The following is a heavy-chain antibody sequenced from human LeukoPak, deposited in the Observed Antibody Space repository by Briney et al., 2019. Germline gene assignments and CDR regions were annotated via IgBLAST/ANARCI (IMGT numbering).Heavy chain of an antibody. J-gene: IGHJ6*03. CDR3: AREGGYCSGGSCYYYYYMDV. CDR2: IKQDGNEK. V-gene: IGHV3-7*01. Sequence: GGSLRLSCAASGFTFSIYWMSWVRQAPGKGLEWVANIKQDGNEKYYVDSVKGRFTISRDNAKNSLYLQMNSLRAEETAVYYCAREGGYCSGGSCYYYYYMDVWGKGTTVTVSS. D-gene: IGHD2-15*01. CDR1: GFTFSIYW.